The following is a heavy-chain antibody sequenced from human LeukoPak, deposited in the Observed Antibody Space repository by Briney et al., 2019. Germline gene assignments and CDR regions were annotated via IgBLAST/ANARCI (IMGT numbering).Heavy chain of an antibody. V-gene: IGHV3-21*01. D-gene: IGHD3-22*01. J-gene: IGHJ4*02. CDR3: ARDLDSSGYTDY. Sequence: GGSLRLSCVASGFIFSSYNMNWVRQVPGKGLEWVSFISSSSSYMYYADSVKGRFIISRDNAKNSLYLQMNSLRVEDTAVYYCARDLDSSGYTDYWGQGALVTVSS. CDR1: GFIFSSYN. CDR2: ISSSSSYM.